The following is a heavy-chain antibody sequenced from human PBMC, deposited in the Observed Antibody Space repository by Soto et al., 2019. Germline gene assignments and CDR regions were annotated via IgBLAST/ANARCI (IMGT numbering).Heavy chain of an antibody. V-gene: IGHV3-53*01. CDR3: ASYSNYLPYYFDY. J-gene: IGHJ4*02. CDR2: MYSGGST. D-gene: IGHD4-4*01. Sequence: EVQLVESGGGLIQPGGSLRLSCAASGFTVSSNYMNWVRQAPGKGLEWVSVMYSGGSTYYADSVKGRFTISRDNSKNTLYRQMNSLRAEDTAVYYCASYSNYLPYYFDYWGQGTLVTVSS. CDR1: GFTVSSNY.